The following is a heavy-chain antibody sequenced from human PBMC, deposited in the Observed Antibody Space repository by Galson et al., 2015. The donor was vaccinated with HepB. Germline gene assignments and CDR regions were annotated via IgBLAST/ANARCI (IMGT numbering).Heavy chain of an antibody. CDR3: TRYNILTGYYRGWFDP. CDR1: GFMFGDYG. J-gene: IGHJ5*02. Sequence: SLRLSCAASGFMFGDYGMSWLRQAPGKGLEWVGFNRSKDYGGTAEYAASVKGRFIMSRDDSKSIVYLQMNSLKTEDTAVYYCTRYNILTGYYRGWFDPWGQGTLVTVSS. CDR2: NRSKDYGGTA. V-gene: IGHV3-49*03. D-gene: IGHD3-9*01.